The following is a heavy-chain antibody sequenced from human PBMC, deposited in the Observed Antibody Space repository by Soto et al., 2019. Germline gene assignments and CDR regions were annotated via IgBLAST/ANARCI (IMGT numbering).Heavy chain of an antibody. J-gene: IGHJ6*02. CDR1: GLTFSSFA. Sequence: GGSLRLSCAASGLTFSSFAMSWVRQAPGKGLEWVSGISGSGGSTYHADSVKGRFIISRDNSKNMLYLQMNSVRPEDTAVYYCAKGHSSSPSPQYYYYGMDVWGQGTTVTVSS. CDR2: ISGSGGST. V-gene: IGHV3-23*01. D-gene: IGHD6-13*01. CDR3: AKGHSSSPSPQYYYYGMDV.